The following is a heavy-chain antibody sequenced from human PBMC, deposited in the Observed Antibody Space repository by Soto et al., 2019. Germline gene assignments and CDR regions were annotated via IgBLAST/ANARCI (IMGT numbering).Heavy chain of an antibody. D-gene: IGHD2-2*01. CDR3: AKDSCITTSCYVDY. J-gene: IGHJ4*02. Sequence: GGSLRLSCGASGFTFGGYAVSWVRQAPGKGLEWVSAISDSGTGTYYADSVRGRFTISRDNSKNTLYLQMNSLRAEDTAVYFCAKDSCITTSCYVDYWGQGTPVTVSS. CDR2: ISDSGTGT. CDR1: GFTFGGYA. V-gene: IGHV3-23*01.